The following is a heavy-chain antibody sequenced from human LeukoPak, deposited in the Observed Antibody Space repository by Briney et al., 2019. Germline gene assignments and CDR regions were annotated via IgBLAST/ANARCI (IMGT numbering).Heavy chain of an antibody. J-gene: IGHJ4*02. CDR1: GGSISSSSYY. D-gene: IGHD3-22*01. CDR3: ASSPSGYFIY. Sequence: PSETLSLTCTVSGGSISSSSYYWGWIRQPPGKGLEWIGSIYYSGSTYYNPSLKSRVTISVDTSKNQFSLKLSSVTAADTAVYYCASSPSGYFIYWGPGTLVPVSS. CDR2: IYYSGST. V-gene: IGHV4-39*07.